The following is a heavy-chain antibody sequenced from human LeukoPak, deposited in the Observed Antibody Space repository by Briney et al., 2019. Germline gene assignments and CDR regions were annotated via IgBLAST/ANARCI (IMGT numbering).Heavy chain of an antibody. D-gene: IGHD5-18*01. Sequence: GGSLRLSCAASGFTFDDYAMHWVRQAPGKGLEWVSGISWNSGSIGYAGSVKGRFTISRDNAKNSLYLQMNSLRAEDTALYYCATSGYTYGLDHWGQGTLVTVSS. V-gene: IGHV3-9*01. J-gene: IGHJ4*02. CDR3: ATSGYTYGLDH. CDR1: GFTFDDYA. CDR2: ISWNSGSI.